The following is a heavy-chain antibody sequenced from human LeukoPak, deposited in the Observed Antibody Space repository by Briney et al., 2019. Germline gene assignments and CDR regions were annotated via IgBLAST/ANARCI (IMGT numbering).Heavy chain of an antibody. CDR3: ARDQYYYDSSGYLTFDY. CDR2: IHTSGST. J-gene: IGHJ4*02. V-gene: IGHV4-4*07. CDR1: GVSISSYY. Sequence: SETLSLTCTVSGVSISSYYWSWIRQPAGKGLEWIGRIHTSGSTNYNPSLKSRVTMSVDTSKNQFSLKLSSVTAADTSVYYCARDQYYYDSSGYLTFDYWGQGTLVTVSS. D-gene: IGHD3-22*01.